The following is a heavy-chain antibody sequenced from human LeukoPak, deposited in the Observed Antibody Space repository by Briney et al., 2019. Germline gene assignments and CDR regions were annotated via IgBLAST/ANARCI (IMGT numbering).Heavy chain of an antibody. CDR2: INTDGSTT. CDR1: GFTFSNDW. D-gene: IGHD1-26*01. Sequence: GGSLRLSCAASGFTFSNDWMHWVRQAPGKGLVWVSRINTDGSTTTYADYVKGRFTISRDNAKNTLYLQMNSLKVEDTAVYYCARGRGGSYHYWGQGTLVTVSS. CDR3: ARGRGGSYHY. J-gene: IGHJ4*02. V-gene: IGHV3-74*01.